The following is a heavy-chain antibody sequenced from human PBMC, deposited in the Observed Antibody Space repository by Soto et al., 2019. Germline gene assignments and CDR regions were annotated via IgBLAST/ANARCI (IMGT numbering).Heavy chain of an antibody. CDR3: AKGPEYDILTGCDY. J-gene: IGHJ4*02. Sequence: EGQLLESGGGFVQPGESLRLSCAASGFTFSLSAMSWVRQAPGRGLDWVSSLSGGGSTTDYADSVTGRFTISRDNTKNTVHLQMNSLRAEDTAVYYCAKGPEYDILTGCDYWGQGALVTVSS. CDR2: LSGGGSTT. D-gene: IGHD3-9*01. V-gene: IGHV3-23*01. CDR1: GFTFSLSA.